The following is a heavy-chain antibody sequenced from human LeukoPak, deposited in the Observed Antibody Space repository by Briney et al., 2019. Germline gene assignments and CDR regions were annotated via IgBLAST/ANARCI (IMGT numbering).Heavy chain of an antibody. Sequence: SETLSLTCTVSGGSISSYYWSWIRQPPGKGLEWIGYISNSGSTGYNPSLKSRVTISVDTSKNHSSLKLISVTAADTAVYYCARYCTSGSCLDHWGQGTLVTVSS. CDR2: ISNSGST. V-gene: IGHV4-59*08. CDR1: GGSISSYY. D-gene: IGHD2-15*01. J-gene: IGHJ4*02. CDR3: ARYCTSGSCLDH.